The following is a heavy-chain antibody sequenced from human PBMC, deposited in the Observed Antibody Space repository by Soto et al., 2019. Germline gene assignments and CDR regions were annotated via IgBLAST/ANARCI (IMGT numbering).Heavy chain of an antibody. D-gene: IGHD3-22*01. V-gene: IGHV1-24*01. CDR3: ATEYSDSSGYYYWFDP. CDR2: FDPEDGET. Sequence: ASVKVSCKVSGYTLTELSMHWVRQAPGKGLEWMGGFDPEDGETIYAQKFQGRVTMTEETSTDTAYMELSSLRSEDTAVYYCATEYSDSSGYYYWFDPWGQGTLVTVSS. J-gene: IGHJ5*02. CDR1: GYTLTELS.